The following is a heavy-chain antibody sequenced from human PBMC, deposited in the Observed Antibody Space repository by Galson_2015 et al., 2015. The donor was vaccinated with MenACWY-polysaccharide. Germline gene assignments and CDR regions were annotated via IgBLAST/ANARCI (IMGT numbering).Heavy chain of an antibody. Sequence: SLRLSCAASGFTFGSYAMSWVRQAPGRGLEWVSAISGSGGSTYYADSVKGRFTISRDNSKNTLYLQMNSLRAEDTAVYHCAKAVNSGSYSRVHCVDYWGQGTLVTVSS. CDR2: ISGSGGST. J-gene: IGHJ4*02. V-gene: IGHV3-23*01. CDR1: GFTFGSYA. CDR3: AKAVNSGSYSRVHCVDY. D-gene: IGHD1-26*01.